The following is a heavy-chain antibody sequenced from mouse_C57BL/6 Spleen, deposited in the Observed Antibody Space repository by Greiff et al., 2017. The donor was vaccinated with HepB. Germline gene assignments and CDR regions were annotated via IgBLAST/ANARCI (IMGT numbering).Heavy chain of an antibody. CDR1: GFNIKNTY. J-gene: IGHJ3*01. Sequence: EVNLVESVAELVRPGASVKLSCTASGFNIKNTYMHWVKQRPEQGLEWIGRIDPANGNTKYAPKFQGKATITADTSSNTAYLQLSSLTSEDTAIYYCAVIYYGYAWFAYWGQGTLVTVSA. CDR3: AVIYYGYAWFAY. V-gene: IGHV14-3*01. CDR2: IDPANGNT. D-gene: IGHD2-2*01.